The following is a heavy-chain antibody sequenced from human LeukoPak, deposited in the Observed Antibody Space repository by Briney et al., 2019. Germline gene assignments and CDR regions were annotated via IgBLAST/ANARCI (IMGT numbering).Heavy chain of an antibody. J-gene: IGHJ3*02. Sequence: TSETLSLTCTVSGGSISSGGYYWSWIRQHPGKGLEWIGYIYYSGGTYYNPSLKSRVTISVDTSKNQFSLKLSSVTAADTAVYYCATASGSLDAFDIWGQGTMVTVSS. CDR3: ATASGSLDAFDI. CDR1: GGSISSGGYY. CDR2: IYYSGGT. V-gene: IGHV4-31*03. D-gene: IGHD1-26*01.